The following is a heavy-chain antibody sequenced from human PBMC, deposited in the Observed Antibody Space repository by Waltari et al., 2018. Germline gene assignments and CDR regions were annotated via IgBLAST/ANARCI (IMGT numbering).Heavy chain of an antibody. Sequence: EVQLVESGGGLVQPGGSLRLSCAASGFTFSSYRMNWVRQAPGKGMEWVSYISSSSSTISYADSVKGRFTISRDNAKNSLYLQMNSLRAEDTAVYYCARTDYYDSSGYYRVDPWGQGTLVTVSS. J-gene: IGHJ5*02. V-gene: IGHV3-48*01. CDR1: GFTFSSYR. D-gene: IGHD3-22*01. CDR3: ARTDYYDSSGYYRVDP. CDR2: ISSSSSTI.